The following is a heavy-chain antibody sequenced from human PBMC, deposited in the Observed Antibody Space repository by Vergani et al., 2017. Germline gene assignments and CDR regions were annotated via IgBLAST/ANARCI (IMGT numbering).Heavy chain of an antibody. CDR3: AKDLGYCSSTSCPYYYYGMDV. J-gene: IGHJ6*02. D-gene: IGHD2-2*01. CDR1: GFTFSSYW. V-gene: IGHV3-74*01. CDR2: INSDGSST. Sequence: EVQLVESGGGLVQPGGSLRLSCAASGFTFSSYWMHWVRQAPGKGLVWVSRINSDGSSTSYADSVKGRFTISRDNSKNTLYLQMNSLRAEDTAVYYCAKDLGYCSSTSCPYYYYGMDVWGQGTTVTVSS.